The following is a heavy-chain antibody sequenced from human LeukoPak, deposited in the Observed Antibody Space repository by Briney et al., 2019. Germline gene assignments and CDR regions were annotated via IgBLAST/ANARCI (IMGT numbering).Heavy chain of an antibody. CDR1: GYSIRSNYY. CDR3: ARTVSYSFDY. V-gene: IGHV4-38-2*01. J-gene: IGHJ4*02. CDR2: IYHSGST. D-gene: IGHD1-26*01. Sequence: PSETLSLTCDVSGYSIRSNYYWGWIRQPPGKGLEWIGSIYHSGSTYYNPSLKSRVTISVDTSKNQFSLKLSSLTAADTAVYYCARTVSYSFDYWGQGTLVTVSS.